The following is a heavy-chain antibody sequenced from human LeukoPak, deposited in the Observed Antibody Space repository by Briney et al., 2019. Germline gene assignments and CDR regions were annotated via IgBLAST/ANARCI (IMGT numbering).Heavy chain of an antibody. CDR3: AHTTLGYSCSSTSCYSYFDY. J-gene: IGHJ4*01. V-gene: IGHV2-5*01. CDR2: IYWNNDK. Sequence: SGPTLVNSTQTLTLTCTFSGFSLSTSGVGVGWIRQPPGKALEWLAVIYWNNDKRYSPSLRSRLTITKDTSKNQVVLTMTNMDPVDTATYYCAHTTLGYSCSSTSCYSYFDYWGHGTLVTVSS. D-gene: IGHD2-2*02. CDR1: GFSLSTSGVG.